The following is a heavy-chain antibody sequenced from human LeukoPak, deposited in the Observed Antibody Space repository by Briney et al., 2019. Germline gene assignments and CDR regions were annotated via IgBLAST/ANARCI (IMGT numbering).Heavy chain of an antibody. CDR3: ANQDSGSWYYFDY. CDR1: GFTFSSYA. D-gene: IGHD6-13*01. V-gene: IGHV3-23*01. J-gene: IGHJ4*02. CDR2: ISGSGGST. Sequence: GGSLRLSCAASGFTFSSYAMSWVRQAPGKGLEWVSAISGSGGSTYYADSVKGRFTISRDNSKNTLYLQMNSLRAEDTAVYYCANQDSGSWYYFDYWGQGTLVTVSS.